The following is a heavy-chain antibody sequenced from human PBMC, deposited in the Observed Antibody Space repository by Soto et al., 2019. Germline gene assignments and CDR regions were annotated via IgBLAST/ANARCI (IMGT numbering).Heavy chain of an antibody. CDR3: ARVNYDILTGYYPYYFDY. CDR2: IIPIFGAA. CDR1: GGAFSSYA. Sequence: ASVKVSCKASGGAFSSYAISWVRQAPGQGLQWMGGIIPIFGAADYAQKFQGRVTITADDSTSTAYMELSSLRSEDTAVYYCARVNYDILTGYYPYYFDYWGQGTQVTVSS. V-gene: IGHV1-69*13. D-gene: IGHD3-9*01. J-gene: IGHJ4*02.